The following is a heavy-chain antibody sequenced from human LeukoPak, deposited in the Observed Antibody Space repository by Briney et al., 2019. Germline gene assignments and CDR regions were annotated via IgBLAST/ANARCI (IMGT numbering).Heavy chain of an antibody. V-gene: IGHV1-2*02. CDR1: GYTFTGYY. CDR3: ARAGLVVVTNWFDP. CDR2: INPNSGGT. J-gene: IGHJ5*02. D-gene: IGHD3-22*01. Sequence: GASVTVSCKASGYTFTGYYMHWVRQAPGQGLEWMGWINPNSGGTNYAQKFQGRVTMTRDTSISTAYMELSRLRSDDTAVYYCARAGLVVVTNWFDPWGQGTLVTVSS.